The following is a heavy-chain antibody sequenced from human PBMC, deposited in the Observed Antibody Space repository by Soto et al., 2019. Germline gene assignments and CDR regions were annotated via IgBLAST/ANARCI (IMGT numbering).Heavy chain of an antibody. D-gene: IGHD6-6*01. V-gene: IGHV3-33*01. CDR3: ARELGSSSVGYYYYGMDV. Sequence: GGSLRLSCAASGFTFSSYGMHWFRQAPGKGLEWVAVIWYDGSNKYYADSVKGRFTISRDNSKNTLYLQMNSLRAEDTAVYYCARELGSSSVGYYYYGMDVWGQGTTVTVSS. CDR1: GFTFSSYG. J-gene: IGHJ6*02. CDR2: IWYDGSNK.